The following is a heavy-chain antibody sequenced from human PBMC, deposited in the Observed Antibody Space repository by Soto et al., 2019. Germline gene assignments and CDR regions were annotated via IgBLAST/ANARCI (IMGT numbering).Heavy chain of an antibody. V-gene: IGHV1-46*01. Sequence: XSVKVSCKASGYTFTSYYMHWVRQAPGQGLEWMGIINPSGGSTSYAQKFQGRVTMTRDTSTSTVYMELSSLRSEDTAVYYCARDRAGIRFDYWGQGTLVTVSS. CDR3: ARDRAGIRFDY. D-gene: IGHD6-19*01. CDR2: INPSGGST. J-gene: IGHJ4*02. CDR1: GYTFTSYY.